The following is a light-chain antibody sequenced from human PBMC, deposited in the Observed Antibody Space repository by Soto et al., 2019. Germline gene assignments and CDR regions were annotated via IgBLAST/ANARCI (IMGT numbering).Light chain of an antibody. V-gene: IGKV1-8*01. CDR1: QGISSY. CDR2: AAS. Sequence: AIRMTQSPSSLSASTGDRVTITCRASQGISSYLAWYQQKPGKAPKLLIYAASTLQSGVPSRFSGSGSGTDFTLTISCLQSEDFATYYCQHYYSYPHTFGQGTKVEIK. CDR3: QHYYSYPHT. J-gene: IGKJ1*01.